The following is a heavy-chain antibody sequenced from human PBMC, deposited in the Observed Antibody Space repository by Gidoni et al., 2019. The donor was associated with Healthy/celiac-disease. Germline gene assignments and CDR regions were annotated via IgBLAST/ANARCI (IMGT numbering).Heavy chain of an antibody. CDR2: IIPIFGTA. CDR3: AREHCSGGSCYYYGMDV. CDR1: GGTFRSYA. D-gene: IGHD2-15*01. J-gene: IGHJ6*02. V-gene: IGHV1-69*01. Sequence: QVQLVQSGAEVKKPGSSVTVSCKASGGTFRSYAISWVRQAPGQGLEWMGGIIPIFGTANYAQKFQGRVTITADESTSTAYMELSSLRSEDTAVYYCAREHCSGGSCYYYGMDVWGQGTTVTVSS.